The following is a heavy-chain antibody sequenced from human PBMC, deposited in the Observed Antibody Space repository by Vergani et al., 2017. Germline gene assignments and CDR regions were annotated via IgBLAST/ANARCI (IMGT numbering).Heavy chain of an antibody. CDR1: GFSFKDYA. CDR3: AKDSQYQLLPGGWFAP. CDR2: ISGTGGFT. V-gene: IGHV3-23*01. J-gene: IGHJ5*02. Sequence: EVRLLESGGDLLQSGESLKISCAASGFSFKDYAMSWVRQAPGKGLEWVSGISGTGGFTFYADSVKGRFTISRDNSKNTLDLQMNSLRPEDTALYYCAKDSQYQLLPGGWFAPWGQGTLVTVSS. D-gene: IGHD2-2*01.